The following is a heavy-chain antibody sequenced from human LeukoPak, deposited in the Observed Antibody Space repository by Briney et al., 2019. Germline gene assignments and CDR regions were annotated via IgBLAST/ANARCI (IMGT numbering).Heavy chain of an antibody. J-gene: IGHJ4*02. CDR3: AREPRIIDSSGYYDY. CDR1: GFTFSSYS. V-gene: IGHV3-21*01. CDR2: ISSSSSYI. Sequence: GGSLRLSCAASGFTFSSYSMNWVRQAPGKGLEWVSSISSSSSYIYYADSVKGRFTISRDNAKNSLYLQMNSLRAEDTAVYYCAREPRIIDSSGYYDYWGQGTLVTVSS. D-gene: IGHD3-22*01.